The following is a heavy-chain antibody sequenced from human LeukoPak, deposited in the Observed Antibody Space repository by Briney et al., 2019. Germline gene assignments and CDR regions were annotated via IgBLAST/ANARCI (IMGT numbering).Heavy chain of an antibody. CDR2: INPHDSTT. J-gene: IGHJ4*02. Sequence: NHGESLKISCQASRYSFSNNWIGWVRQMPGKGLQWMGIINPHDSTTKYSPSFQGRVTISVDKSINTAYLQWSSLTASDTAIYYCARHLRTSSYRDLDYWGQGTLVTVSS. V-gene: IGHV5-51*01. CDR1: RYSFSNNW. D-gene: IGHD2-15*01. CDR3: ARHLRTSSYRDLDY.